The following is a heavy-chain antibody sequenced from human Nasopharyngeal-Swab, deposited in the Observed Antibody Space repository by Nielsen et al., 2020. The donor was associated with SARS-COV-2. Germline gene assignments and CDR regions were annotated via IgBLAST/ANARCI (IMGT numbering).Heavy chain of an antibody. CDR3: ARGRGSSTSMIGY. D-gene: IGHD2/OR15-2a*01. Sequence: ESLKISCAASGFTFSNYRMHWVRQAPGKGLVWVSRINGDGSSLNYADFVKGRFTISTDNAKSTLYLEMNSLRAEDTAAYYCARGRGSSTSMIGYWGQGTLVTVSS. V-gene: IGHV3-74*01. CDR1: GFTFSNYR. J-gene: IGHJ4*02. CDR2: INGDGSSL.